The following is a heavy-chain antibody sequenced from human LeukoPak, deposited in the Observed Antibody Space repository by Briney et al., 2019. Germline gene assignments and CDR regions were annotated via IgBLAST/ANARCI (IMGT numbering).Heavy chain of an antibody. CDR2: IWYDGNNK. CDR3: ARAGWIQLWTFDY. J-gene: IGHJ4*02. CDR1: RFTFSSYG. Sequence: GGSLRLSCAAFRFTFSSYGMHWVRQAPGKGLEWVALIWYDGNNKYYSDSVKGRFAVSRDNAKNSLYLQMNSLRAEDTAVYYCARAGWIQLWTFDYWGQGTLVTVSS. D-gene: IGHD5-18*01. V-gene: IGHV3-33*01.